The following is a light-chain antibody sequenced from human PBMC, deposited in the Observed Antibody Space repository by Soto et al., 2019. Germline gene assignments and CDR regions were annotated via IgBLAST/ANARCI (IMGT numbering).Light chain of an antibody. V-gene: IGKV4-1*01. CDR3: QQYYSAPLT. J-gene: IGKJ4*01. CDR2: WAS. Sequence: DILMTQSPASLAVSLGGRATINCNSSQSVLYSSNNKNYLAWYQQKPGQPPKLLIYWASTRESGVPDRFSGSGSGTDFTLTISSLQAEDVAVYYCQQYYSAPLTFGGGTKVDIK. CDR1: QSVLYSSNNKNY.